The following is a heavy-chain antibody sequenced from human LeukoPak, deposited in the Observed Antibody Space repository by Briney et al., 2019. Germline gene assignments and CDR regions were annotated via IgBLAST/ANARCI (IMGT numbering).Heavy chain of an antibody. D-gene: IGHD1-26*01. CDR3: ARDRGDSGINTGHFDY. J-gene: IGHJ4*02. Sequence: ASVKVSCKASGYTFTSYGISWVLQAPGQGLEWMGWISAYNGNTNYAQKLQGRVTMNTDTSTSTAYMELRSLRSDDTAVYYCARDRGDSGINTGHFDYWGQGTLVTVSS. V-gene: IGHV1-18*01. CDR1: GYTFTSYG. CDR2: ISAYNGNT.